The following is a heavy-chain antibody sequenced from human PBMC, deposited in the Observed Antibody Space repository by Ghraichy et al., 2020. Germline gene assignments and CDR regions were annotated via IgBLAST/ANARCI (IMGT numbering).Heavy chain of an antibody. J-gene: IGHJ6*02. CDR3: ATGYCSGTSCHFEGYYYSPMDV. V-gene: IGHV3-30-3*01. Sequence: GESLNISCAASGFNMTSRAMHWVRQAPGKGLEWVAIISHDGARKMYAASVEGRFTVSRATADNTLALQMDNLRPDDTATYYCATGYCSGTSCHFEGYYYSPMDVWSQGTTDIVSS. CDR1: GFNMTSRA. CDR2: ISHDGARK. D-gene: IGHD2-15*01.